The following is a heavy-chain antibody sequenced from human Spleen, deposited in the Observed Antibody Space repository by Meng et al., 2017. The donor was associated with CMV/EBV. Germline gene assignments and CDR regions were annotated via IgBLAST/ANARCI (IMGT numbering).Heavy chain of an antibody. CDR1: GFTFSTYG. J-gene: IGHJ5*01. D-gene: IGHD3-3*01. V-gene: IGHV3-30*02. Sequence: GGSLRLSCAASGFTFSTYGMHWVRQAPGKGLEWVAFIRYDGSNKYYADSVKGRFTISRDNSKNMLYLQMNSLRAEDTAVYYCARDSLPITIFGVVMNKPDSWGQGTLVTSPQ. CDR3: ARDSLPITIFGVVMNKPDS. CDR2: IRYDGSNK.